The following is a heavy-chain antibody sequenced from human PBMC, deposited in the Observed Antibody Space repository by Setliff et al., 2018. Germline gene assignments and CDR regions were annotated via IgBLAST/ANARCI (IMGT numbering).Heavy chain of an antibody. D-gene: IGHD3-10*01. CDR3: AASRAYTGAVEEWFLPKTFDF. CDR2: IYATEST. CDR1: GDSISNYY. V-gene: IGHV4-4*07. Sequence: LSLTCTVSGDSISNYYWNWIRQPAGKGLEWIGRIYATESTKYNPSLKSRVTLSIDTSKNQFSLKLSSVTAADAALYYCAASRAYTGAVEEWFLPKTFDFWGQGSPVTVSS. J-gene: IGHJ4*02.